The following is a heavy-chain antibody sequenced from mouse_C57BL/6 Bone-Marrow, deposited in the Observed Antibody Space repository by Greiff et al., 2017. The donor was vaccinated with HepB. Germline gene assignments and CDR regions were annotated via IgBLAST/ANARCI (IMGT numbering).Heavy chain of an antibody. V-gene: IGHV1-15*01. J-gene: IGHJ2*01. CDR1: GYPFTDYE. D-gene: IGHD1-1*01. Sequence: VQLQQSGAELVRPGASVTLSCKASGYPFTDYEMHWVKQTPVHGLEWIGAIDPETGGTAYNQKFKGKAILTADKSSSTAYMELRSLTSEDSAVYYCTRGLRSGYWGQGTTLTVSS. CDR3: TRGLRSGY. CDR2: IDPETGGT.